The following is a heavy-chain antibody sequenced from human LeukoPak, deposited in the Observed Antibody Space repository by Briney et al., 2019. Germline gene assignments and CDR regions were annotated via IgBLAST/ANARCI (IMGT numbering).Heavy chain of an antibody. CDR1: GITLNSTY. J-gene: IGHJ6*02. V-gene: IGHV3-66*04. D-gene: IGHD6-19*01. CDR2: AYSDGNT. CDR3: ARLFGSGWPGYFYYAMDV. Sequence: GGSPRLSCAASGITLNSTYISWVRQAPGKGLEWVSVAYSDGNTYYAGSVKGRFTISRDNSKNTLFLQMNSLRAEDTAVYYCARLFGSGWPGYFYYAMDVWGQGTTVAVSS.